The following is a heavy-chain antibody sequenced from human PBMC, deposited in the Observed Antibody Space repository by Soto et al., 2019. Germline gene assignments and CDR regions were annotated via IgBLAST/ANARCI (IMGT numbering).Heavy chain of an antibody. Sequence: SETLSLTCTVSGGSITNAAYYWGWIRQPPGKGLECIGIIFYSGNTYYRPSLKSRVTMSVDTSKNQFSLKLSSVSAADTSMYYCARVFGSGSYYFDYWGQGTLVTVSS. J-gene: IGHJ4*02. V-gene: IGHV4-39*01. D-gene: IGHD3-10*01. CDR2: IFYSGNT. CDR1: GGSITNAAYY. CDR3: ARVFGSGSYYFDY.